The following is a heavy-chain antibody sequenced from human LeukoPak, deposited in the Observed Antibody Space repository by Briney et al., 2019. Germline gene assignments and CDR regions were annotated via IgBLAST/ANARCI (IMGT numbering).Heavy chain of an antibody. CDR2: IIPIFGTA. D-gene: IGHD1-14*01. V-gene: IGHV1-69*05. J-gene: IGHJ6*03. Sequence: SVKVSCKASGGTFSSSAITWVRQAPGQGLEWMRGIIPIFGTANYAQKFQGRVTITTDESTSTAYMELSSLRSEDTAVYYCARARVGKNRPSDYYYYMDVWGKGTTVTVSS. CDR1: GGTFSSSA. CDR3: ARARVGKNRPSDYYYYMDV.